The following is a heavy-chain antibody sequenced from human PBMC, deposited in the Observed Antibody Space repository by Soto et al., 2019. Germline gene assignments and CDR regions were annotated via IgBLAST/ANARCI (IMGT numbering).Heavy chain of an antibody. CDR1: GYTFSNYD. V-gene: IGHV1-8*01. Sequence: QVQLVQSGAEVKKPGASVKVSCKASGYTFSNYDIIWVRQATGQGLEWMGWMNPNSGNTGYAQRFQGRVTMTRNTSISTAYMELSSLRSEDTAVYYCAREIEAADYWGQGTLVTVSS. J-gene: IGHJ4*02. D-gene: IGHD6-13*01. CDR2: MNPNSGNT. CDR3: AREIEAADY.